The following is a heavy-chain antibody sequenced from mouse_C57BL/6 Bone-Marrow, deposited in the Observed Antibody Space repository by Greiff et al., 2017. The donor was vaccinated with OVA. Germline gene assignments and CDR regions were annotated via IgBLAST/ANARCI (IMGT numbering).Heavy chain of an antibody. D-gene: IGHD2-2*01. J-gene: IGHJ4*01. CDR2: ISYSGST. CDR1: GYSITSDY. CDR3: AWGYGYDWYAMDY. V-gene: IGHV3-8*01. Sequence: VQLKESGPGLAKPSQTLSLTCSVTGYSITSDYWNWIRKFPGNKLEYMGYISYSGSTYYNPSLKSRISITRDTSKNQYYLQLTSVTTEDTATYYCAWGYGYDWYAMDYWGQGTSVTVSS.